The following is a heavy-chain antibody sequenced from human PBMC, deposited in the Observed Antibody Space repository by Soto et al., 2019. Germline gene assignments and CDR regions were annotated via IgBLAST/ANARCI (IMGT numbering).Heavy chain of an antibody. Sequence: SETLSLTCTVSGGSVSSGSYYWSWIRQPPGKGLEWIGYIYYSGSTNYNPSLKSRVTISVDTSKNQFSLKLSSVTAADTAVYYCARVAEIDPPIRLNSDCGQGTLVTVSS. CDR3: ARVAEIDPPIRLNSD. CDR2: IYYSGST. CDR1: GGSVSSGSYY. D-gene: IGHD4-17*01. J-gene: IGHJ4*02. V-gene: IGHV4-61*01.